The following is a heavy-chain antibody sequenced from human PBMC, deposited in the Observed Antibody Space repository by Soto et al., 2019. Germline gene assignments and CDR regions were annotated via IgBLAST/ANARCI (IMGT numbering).Heavy chain of an antibody. CDR3: ATMAGSTPPP. D-gene: IGHD1-26*01. V-gene: IGHV3-15*07. J-gene: IGHJ5*02. Sequence: EAQLAESGGTLVKPGGSLRLSCVASGFVFNGAWMNWVRQAPGAGLEWVGRIKRGSNVEATDYAAPVKGRFTISRDDSKNQLYLQMKNLETEGPAVFYFATMAGSTPPPWGQGTLVTVSS. CDR2: IKRGSNVEAT. CDR1: GFVFNGAW.